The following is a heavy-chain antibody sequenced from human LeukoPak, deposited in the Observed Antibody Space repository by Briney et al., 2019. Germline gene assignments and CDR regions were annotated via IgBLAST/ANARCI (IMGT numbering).Heavy chain of an antibody. Sequence: GGSLRLSCAASGFTFRSHWMTWVRQAPGKGLQWVANIKGDGSEKYYVGSVRGRFTISRDNAKNSLYLQMNSLRAEDTALYYCAREGGPGFDYWGQGTLVTVSS. V-gene: IGHV3-7*01. CDR2: IKGDGSEK. D-gene: IGHD3-16*01. CDR1: GFTFRSHW. CDR3: AREGGPGFDY. J-gene: IGHJ4*02.